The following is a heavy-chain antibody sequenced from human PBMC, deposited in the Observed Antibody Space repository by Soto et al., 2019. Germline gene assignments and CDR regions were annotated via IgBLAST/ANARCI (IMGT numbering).Heavy chain of an antibody. CDR2: IDSSTSTI. D-gene: IGHD4-4*01. J-gene: IGHJ6*03. CDR1: GFTLSGYS. Sequence: DVQLVESGGGLVQPGGSLRLSCAASGFTLSGYSMNWVRQTPGKGLEWVSYIDSSTSTIYYANSVKGRFTISRDDARNSLYLQMNSLRAEDTAVYYCARIPYSNYNSAYYYYYMDVWGKGTTVTVSS. CDR3: ARIPYSNYNSAYYYYYMDV. V-gene: IGHV3-48*01.